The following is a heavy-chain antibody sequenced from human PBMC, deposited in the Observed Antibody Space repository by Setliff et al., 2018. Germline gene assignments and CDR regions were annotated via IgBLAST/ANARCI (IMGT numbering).Heavy chain of an antibody. Sequence: SETLSLTCAVSGYSISSGYYWGWIRQPPGKGLEWIGSIYHSGSTYYNPSLKSRVTISVDTSKNQFSLKLSSVTAADTAVYYCARAGSSGWWPRGYFQHWGQGTLVTVS. CDR1: GYSISSGYY. J-gene: IGHJ1*01. D-gene: IGHD6-19*01. CDR2: IYHSGST. CDR3: ARAGSSGWWPRGYFQH. V-gene: IGHV4-38-2*01.